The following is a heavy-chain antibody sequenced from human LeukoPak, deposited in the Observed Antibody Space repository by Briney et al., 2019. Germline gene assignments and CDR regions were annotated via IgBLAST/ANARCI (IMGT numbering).Heavy chain of an antibody. CDR1: GGSISSGSYY. J-gene: IGHJ6*03. CDR3: ARDVQQLGYYYYYYMDV. D-gene: IGHD6-13*01. CDR2: IYTSGST. Sequence: PSETLSLTCTVSGGSISSGSYYWSWIRQPAGKGLEWIGRIYTSGSTNYNPSLKSRVTISVDTSKNQFSLKLSSVTAADTAVYYCARDVQQLGYYYYYYMDVWGKGTTVTVSS. V-gene: IGHV4-61*02.